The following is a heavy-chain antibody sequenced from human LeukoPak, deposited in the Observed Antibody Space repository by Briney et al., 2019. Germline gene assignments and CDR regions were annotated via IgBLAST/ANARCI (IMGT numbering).Heavy chain of an antibody. Sequence: GASVKVSCKASGYIFTSYDISWVRQAPGQGLEWMGWISAYNGNTNYAQKFQGRVTMTTDTSTNTAYMELRSLRSDDTAVYYCARVRRELLDYSFDYWGQGTLVTVSS. CDR3: ARVRRELLDYSFDY. D-gene: IGHD1-7*01. CDR1: GYIFTSYD. V-gene: IGHV1-18*01. J-gene: IGHJ4*02. CDR2: ISAYNGNT.